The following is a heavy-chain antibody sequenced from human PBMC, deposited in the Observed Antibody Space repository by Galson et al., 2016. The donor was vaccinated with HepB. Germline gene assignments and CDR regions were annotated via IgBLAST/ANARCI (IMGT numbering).Heavy chain of an antibody. J-gene: IGHJ4*02. Sequence: SLRLSCAASGFIFTNYAMSWVRQAPGKGLEWVSAISGSDSDTNYADSVKGRFAISRDNSKNKLFLQMNSLRAEDTAIYYCAKIREADSSADYYRKVFDYWGQGALVTVSS. V-gene: IGHV3-23*01. D-gene: IGHD3-22*01. CDR3: AKIREADSSADYYRKVFDY. CDR2: ISGSDSDT. CDR1: GFIFTNYA.